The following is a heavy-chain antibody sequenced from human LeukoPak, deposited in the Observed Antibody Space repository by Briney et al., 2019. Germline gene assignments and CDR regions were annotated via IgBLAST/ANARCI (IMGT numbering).Heavy chain of an antibody. J-gene: IGHJ4*02. CDR3: AKDPGGGFIDS. CDR1: GFTFHDYA. V-gene: IGHV3-9*01. Sequence: PGGSLRLSCAASGFTFHDYAMHWVRQAPGKGLEWVSGISWNSGSIGYADSVKGRFTISRDNAKNSLYLQKNSLRTEDTALYYCAKDPGGGFIDSWGQGTLVTVSS. CDR2: ISWNSGSI. D-gene: IGHD5-12*01.